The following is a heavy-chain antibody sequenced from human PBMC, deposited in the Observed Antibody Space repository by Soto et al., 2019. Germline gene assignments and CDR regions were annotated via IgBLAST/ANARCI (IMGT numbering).Heavy chain of an antibody. Sequence: GGSLRLSCAASGFTFDDYAMHWVRQAPGKGLEWVSGISWNSGSIGYADSVKGRFTISRDNAKNSLYLQMNSLRAEDTALYYCAKEGVSSHLGELSPIDYWGQGTLVTVSS. CDR1: GFTFDDYA. D-gene: IGHD3-16*01. CDR2: ISWNSGSI. V-gene: IGHV3-9*01. J-gene: IGHJ4*02. CDR3: AKEGVSSHLGELSPIDY.